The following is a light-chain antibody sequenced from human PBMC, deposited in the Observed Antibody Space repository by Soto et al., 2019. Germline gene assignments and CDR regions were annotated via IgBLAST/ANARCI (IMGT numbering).Light chain of an antibody. Sequence: DIQMTQSPSSLSASVGDRITITCRASQIISSYLNSYQLKPGKAPKLLIYAASRLHSGVPPRFSGSESGTDFTLTISSLQPEDFATYYCHQSYSTPYTFGQGTKLEIK. CDR2: AAS. CDR3: HQSYSTPYT. CDR1: QIISSY. J-gene: IGKJ2*01. V-gene: IGKV1-39*01.